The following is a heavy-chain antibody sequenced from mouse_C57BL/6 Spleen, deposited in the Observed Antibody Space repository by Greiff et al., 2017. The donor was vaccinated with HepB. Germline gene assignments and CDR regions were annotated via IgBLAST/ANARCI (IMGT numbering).Heavy chain of an antibody. V-gene: IGHV5-2*01. Sequence: VQLKESGGGLVQPGESLKLSCESNEYEFPSHDMSWVRKTPEKRLELVAAINSDGGSTYYPDTMERRFIISRDNTKKTLYLQMSSLRSEDTALYYCARQGDWDDWYFDVWGTGTTVTVSS. CDR3: ARQGDWDDWYFDV. D-gene: IGHD4-1*01. J-gene: IGHJ1*03. CDR1: EYEFPSHD. CDR2: INSDGGST.